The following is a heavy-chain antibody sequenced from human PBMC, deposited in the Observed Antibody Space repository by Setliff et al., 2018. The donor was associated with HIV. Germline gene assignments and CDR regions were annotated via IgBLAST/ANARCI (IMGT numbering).Heavy chain of an antibody. D-gene: IGHD3-10*01. CDR3: ARDPAFGAFDI. V-gene: IGHV3-7*03. Sequence: PGGSLRLSCTASGFTFGDYAMSWVRQAPGKGLEYVAGMNRDGREKLYADSVKGRFSISRDNAKNSLYLQMSSLRTEDTAVYFCARDPAFGAFDIWGQGTMVTVSS. CDR2: MNRDGREK. J-gene: IGHJ3*02. CDR1: GFTFGDYA.